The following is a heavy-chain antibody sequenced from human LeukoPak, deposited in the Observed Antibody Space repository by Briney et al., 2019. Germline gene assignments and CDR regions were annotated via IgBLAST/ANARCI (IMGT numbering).Heavy chain of an antibody. D-gene: IGHD2-15*01. CDR2: IYPADSDT. Sequence: GESLKISCKGSGYTFTSYWIGWVRQMPGKGLEWMGIIYPADSDTRYSPSFQGQVTISADKSISTAYMQWSRQEASDRARYCCVRPIASDSPVALLIWGQRTMLTVSS. CDR1: GYTFTSYW. J-gene: IGHJ3*02. V-gene: IGHV5-51*01. CDR3: VRPIASDSPVALLI.